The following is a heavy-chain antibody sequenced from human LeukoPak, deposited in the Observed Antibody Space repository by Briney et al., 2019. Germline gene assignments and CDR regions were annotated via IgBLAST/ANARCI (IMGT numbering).Heavy chain of an antibody. Sequence: SETLSLTCTVSGGSINSNTYSWGWIRQPPGKGLEWIATIYYSGSTYYNPSLKSRVTISVDTSKNQFSLKLSSVTAADTAVYYCARIAVAVWWDQGTLVTVSS. D-gene: IGHD6-19*01. CDR1: GGSINSNTYS. J-gene: IGHJ4*02. V-gene: IGHV4-39*07. CDR2: IYYSGST. CDR3: ARIAVAVW.